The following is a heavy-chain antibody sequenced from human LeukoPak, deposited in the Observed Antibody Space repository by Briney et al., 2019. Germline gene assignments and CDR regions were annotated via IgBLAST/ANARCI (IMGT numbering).Heavy chain of an antibody. CDR3: ARDLLATTGYALGY. V-gene: IGHV6-1*01. CDR1: GDRVSSTSAS. J-gene: IGHJ4*02. D-gene: IGHD1-1*01. CDR2: TYYRSKWFN. Sequence: SQTLSLTCAISGDRVSSTSASWSWTRQSPSRGLEWLGRTYYRSKWFNEYAVSVGSRITINADTSKNQFSLQLNSATPEDTAVYYCARDLLATTGYALGYWGQGMLVTVSS.